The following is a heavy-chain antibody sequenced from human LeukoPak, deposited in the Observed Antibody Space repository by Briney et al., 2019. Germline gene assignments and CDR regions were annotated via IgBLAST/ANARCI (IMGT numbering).Heavy chain of an antibody. J-gene: IGHJ4*02. CDR3: ARGALGFDY. CDR2: IGTAGDT. V-gene: IGHV3-13*04. Sequence: GGSLRLSCAASGFTFSSYDIQWVRQATGKGLEWVSSIGTAGDTYYAGSVKSRFTLSRENAKKSSYLQMNNLGAGDTAVYYCARGALGFDYWGQGTLVTVSS. CDR1: GFTFSSYD.